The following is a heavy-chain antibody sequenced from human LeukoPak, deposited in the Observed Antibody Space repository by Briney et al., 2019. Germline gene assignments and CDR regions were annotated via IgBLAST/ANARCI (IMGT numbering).Heavy chain of an antibody. D-gene: IGHD1-1*01. CDR2: IKQDGSDK. V-gene: IGHV3-7*03. CDR3: AKSLFTSATGTGRAFHI. Sequence: GDSLRLSCAASGFTFTKYWMTWVRQAPGKGLEWVGNIKQDGSDKNYMDSVKGRFTISRDNTKNSVYLQMSSLRAEDTAEYYCAKSLFTSATGTGRAFHIWGQGTMVTVSS. CDR1: GFTFTKYW. J-gene: IGHJ3*02.